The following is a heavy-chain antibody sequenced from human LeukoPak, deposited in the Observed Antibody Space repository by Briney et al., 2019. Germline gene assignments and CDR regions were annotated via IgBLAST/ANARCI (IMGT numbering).Heavy chain of an antibody. V-gene: IGHV4-4*07. CDR2: MYTSGTT. CDR3: ARDWGPIVVVPVAPFDP. D-gene: IGHD2-2*01. Sequence: PSETLSLTCTVSGGSISSYYWSWIRQPAGKGLEWIGLMYTSGTTNYNPSLKSRVTMSVDTSKNQFSLKLSSVTAADTAVYYCARDWGPIVVVPVAPFDPWGQGTLVTVSS. J-gene: IGHJ5*02. CDR1: GGSISSYY.